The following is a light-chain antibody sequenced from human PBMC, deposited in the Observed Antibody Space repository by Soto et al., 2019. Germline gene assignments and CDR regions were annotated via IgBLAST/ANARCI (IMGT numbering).Light chain of an antibody. CDR2: SNN. CDR1: SSNIGSNT. Sequence: QSVLTQPPSASGTPGQRVTISCSGSSSNIGSNTVNWYQQLPGTAPKLLIYSNNQRPSGVPDRFSGSKSGTSASLAISGLQSEDEADYYCAAWDDSLNGFYVFGPGTKVNVL. V-gene: IGLV1-44*01. J-gene: IGLJ1*01. CDR3: AAWDDSLNGFYV.